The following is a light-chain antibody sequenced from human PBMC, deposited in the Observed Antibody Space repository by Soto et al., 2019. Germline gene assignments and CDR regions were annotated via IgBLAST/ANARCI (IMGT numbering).Light chain of an antibody. V-gene: IGKV1-17*01. CDR1: QGISTY. CDR2: TAS. CDR3: QQLYTLPFT. J-gene: IGKJ5*01. Sequence: DIQMTQSPSSLSASVGDRVTITCRASQGISTYLNWYQQKPGKAPKPLIYTASSLQSGVPSRFSGSGSGTEFTLTISGLLPEDFAAYHCQQLYTLPFTFGQGKRLEIK.